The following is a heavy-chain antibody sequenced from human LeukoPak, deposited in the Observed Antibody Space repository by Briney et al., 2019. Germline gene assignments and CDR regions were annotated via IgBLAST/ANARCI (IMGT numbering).Heavy chain of an antibody. CDR1: GGSFSGYY. Sequence: PSETLSLTCAVYGGSFSGYYWSWIRQPPGKGLEWIGEINHSGSTNYNPSLKSRVTISVDTSKNQFSLKLSSVTAADTAVYYCARTRPHYYYGSGSPHGAFDIWGQGTMVTVSS. CDR3: ARTRPHYYYGSGSPHGAFDI. V-gene: IGHV4-34*01. CDR2: INHSGST. J-gene: IGHJ3*02. D-gene: IGHD3-10*01.